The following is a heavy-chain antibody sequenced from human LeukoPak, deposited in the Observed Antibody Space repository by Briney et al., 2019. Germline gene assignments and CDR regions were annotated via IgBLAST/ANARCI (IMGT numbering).Heavy chain of an antibody. D-gene: IGHD3-22*01. J-gene: IGHJ5*02. CDR1: GGSILDSTYY. V-gene: IGHV4-39*01. CDR3: ARQSSGYYYGWFDP. Sequence: KTSETLSLTCTVSGGSILDSTYYWAWIRQPPGKGLEWIATIFYTGNTHYNPSLKSRVTMSVDTVKNQFSLNLNSVTAADTAVYYCARQSSGYYYGWFDPWGQGTLVTVSS. CDR2: IFYTGNT.